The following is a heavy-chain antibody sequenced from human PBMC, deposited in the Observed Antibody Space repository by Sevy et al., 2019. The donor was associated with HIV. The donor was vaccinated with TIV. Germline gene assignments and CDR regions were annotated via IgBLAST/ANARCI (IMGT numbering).Heavy chain of an antibody. Sequence: ASVKVSCKASGYTFTGYYMHWVRQAPGQGLEWMGRINPNSGGTNYAQKFQGRVTMTRDTSISTDYMELSRLRSDDTAVYYCARETAAWINYYYYGMDVWGQGTTVTVSS. CDR1: GYTFTGYY. V-gene: IGHV1-2*06. J-gene: IGHJ6*02. D-gene: IGHD6-13*01. CDR2: INPNSGGT. CDR3: ARETAAWINYYYYGMDV.